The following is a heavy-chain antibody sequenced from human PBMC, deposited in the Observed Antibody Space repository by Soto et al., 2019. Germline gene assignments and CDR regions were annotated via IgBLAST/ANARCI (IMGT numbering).Heavy chain of an antibody. Sequence: QLQLQESGPGLVKSSETLSLTCTVSGGSISSVSYFWGWIRQPPGKGLEWIGNIYYSGSTYYNPSLKSRVTISVDTSKNHFSLKLSSVTAADTAVYYCARTLRDHGCSSFDYWGQGTLVTVSS. CDR2: IYYSGST. J-gene: IGHJ4*02. CDR1: GGSISSVSYF. V-gene: IGHV4-39*02. CDR3: ARTLRDHGCSSFDY. D-gene: IGHD6-6*01.